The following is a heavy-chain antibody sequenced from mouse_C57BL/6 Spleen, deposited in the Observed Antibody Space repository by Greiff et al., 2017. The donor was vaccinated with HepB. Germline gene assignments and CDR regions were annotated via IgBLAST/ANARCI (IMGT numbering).Heavy chain of an antibody. CDR1: GFTFSSYA. CDR2: ISDGGSYT. CDR3: ARGGYDF. Sequence: DVKLVESGGGLVKPGGSLKLSCAASGFTFSSYAMSWVRQTPEKRLEWVATISDGGSYTYYPDNVKGRFTIARDKAKNNLYLHMSHLKAEDTAMYCCARGGYDFWGQGTTLTVSS. J-gene: IGHJ2*01. D-gene: IGHD2-4*01. V-gene: IGHV5-4*03.